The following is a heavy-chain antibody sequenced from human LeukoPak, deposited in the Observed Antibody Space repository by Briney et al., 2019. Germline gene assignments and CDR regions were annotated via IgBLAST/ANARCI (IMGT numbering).Heavy chain of an antibody. CDR3: ANRRRASRGYGMDV. CDR1: GGTFSSYA. CDR2: IIPIFGTA. J-gene: IGHJ6*02. D-gene: IGHD1-1*01. V-gene: IGHV1-69*01. Sequence: SVKISCKASGGTFSSYAISWVRQAPGQGLEWMGGIIPIFGTANYAQKFQGRVTITADESTSTACMELSSLRSEDTAVYYCANRRRASRGYGMDVWGQGITVTVSS.